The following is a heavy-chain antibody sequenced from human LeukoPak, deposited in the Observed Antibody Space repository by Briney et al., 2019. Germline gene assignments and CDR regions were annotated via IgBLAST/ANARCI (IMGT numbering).Heavy chain of an antibody. CDR2: ISVYNGNT. CDR3: ARGNYYDSSGYYCHSH. Sequence: ASVKVSCKASGYTFTSFGISWVRQAPGQGLDWMGWISVYNGNTNYAQKLQGRVTMTTDTSTSTVYMELRSLGSDDTAVYYCARGNYYDSSGYYCHSHWGQGTLVTVSS. J-gene: IGHJ4*02. V-gene: IGHV1-18*01. D-gene: IGHD3-22*01. CDR1: GYTFTSFG.